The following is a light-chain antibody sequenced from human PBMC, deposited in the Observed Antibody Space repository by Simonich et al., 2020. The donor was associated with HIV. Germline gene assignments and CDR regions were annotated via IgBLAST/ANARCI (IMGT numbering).Light chain of an antibody. Sequence: DIVMTQSPDSLAVSLGERATINCKSSQSVLYSSNNKNYLAWYQQKPGQPPKLIMYWAATRESGVPDRFSGSGSGTDFTLTISSLQAEDVAVYFCQQCHTHPHTFGQGTKLEIK. V-gene: IGKV4-1*01. J-gene: IGKJ2*01. CDR2: WAA. CDR3: QQCHTHPHT. CDR1: QSVLYSSNNKNY.